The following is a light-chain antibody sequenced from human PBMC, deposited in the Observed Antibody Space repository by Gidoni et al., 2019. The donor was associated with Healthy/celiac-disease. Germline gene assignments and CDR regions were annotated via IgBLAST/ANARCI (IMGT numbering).Light chain of an antibody. CDR2: GAS. V-gene: IGKV3-20*01. CDR3: QQYGSSPPVT. Sequence: EIVLTQSPGTRSLSPGERATLSCRASQSVSSSYLAWYQQKPGQAPRLLIYGASSRATGIPDWFSGSGSGTDFTLPISRLEPEDFAVYYCQQYGSSPPVTFGQGTKVEIK. J-gene: IGKJ1*01. CDR1: QSVSSSY.